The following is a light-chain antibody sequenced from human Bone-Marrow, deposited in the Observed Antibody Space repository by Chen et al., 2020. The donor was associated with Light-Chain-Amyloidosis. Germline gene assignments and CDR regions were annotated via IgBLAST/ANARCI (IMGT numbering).Light chain of an antibody. CDR3: QSYQGSSQGV. Sequence: NLMLTQPHTVAEAPVKTVIISCTRRSGSIATNYVQWYQQRPGSSPTTVIYEDEQRPSGVPDRFSGSIDRSSNSASLTISGLKTEDEADYYCQSYQGSSQGVFGGGTKLTVL. CDR2: EDE. CDR1: SGSIATNY. J-gene: IGLJ3*02. V-gene: IGLV6-57*01.